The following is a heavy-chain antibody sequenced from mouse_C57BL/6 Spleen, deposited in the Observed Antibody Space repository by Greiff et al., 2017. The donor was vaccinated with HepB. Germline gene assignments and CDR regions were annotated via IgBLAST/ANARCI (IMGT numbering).Heavy chain of an antibody. CDR1: GYAFSSSW. CDR2: IYPGDGDT. J-gene: IGHJ2*01. Sequence: QVQLKESGPELVKPGASVKISCKASGYAFSSSWMNWVKQRPGKGLEWIGRIYPGDGDTNYNGKFKGKATLTADKSSSTAYMQLSSLTSEDSAVYFCARFTTVEVYWGQGTTLTVSS. D-gene: IGHD1-1*01. CDR3: ARFTTVEVY. V-gene: IGHV1-82*01.